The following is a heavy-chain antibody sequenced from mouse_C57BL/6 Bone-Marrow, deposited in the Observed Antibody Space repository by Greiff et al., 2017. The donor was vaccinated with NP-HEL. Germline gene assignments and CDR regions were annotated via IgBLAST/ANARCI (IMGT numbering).Heavy chain of an antibody. J-gene: IGHJ2*01. Sequence: QVQLQQSGAELVKPGASVKMSCKASGYTFTTYPIEWMKQNHGKSLEWIGNFHPYNDDTKYNEKFKGKATLTVEKSSSTVYLELIRLTSDDSAFYYWAMRRMITTRVYYFDYWGQGTTLTVSS. V-gene: IGHV1-47*01. CDR1: GYTFTTYP. CDR3: AMRRMITTRVYYFDY. D-gene: IGHD2-4*01. CDR2: FHPYNDDT.